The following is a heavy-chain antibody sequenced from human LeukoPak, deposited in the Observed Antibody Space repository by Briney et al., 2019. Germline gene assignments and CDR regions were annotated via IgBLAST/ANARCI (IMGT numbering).Heavy chain of an antibody. J-gene: IGHJ6*03. V-gene: IGHV4-39*01. CDR3: ARRYDFWSGYYTPGGYYYYMDV. CDR1: GGSISSYY. D-gene: IGHD3-3*01. Sequence: SETLSLTCTVSGGSISSYYWSWIRQPPGKGLEWIGSIYYSGSTYYNPSLKSRVTISVDTSKNQFSLKLSSVTAADTAVYYCARRYDFWSGYYTPGGYYYYMDVWGKGTTVTVSS. CDR2: IYYSGST.